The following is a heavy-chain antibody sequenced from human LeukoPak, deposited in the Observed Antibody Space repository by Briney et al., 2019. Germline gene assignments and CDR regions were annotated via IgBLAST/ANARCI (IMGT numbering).Heavy chain of an antibody. CDR2: IYSGGST. Sequence: PGGSLTLSCAASGFTVSSKYMSWVRQAPGKGLEWVSVIYSGGSTYYADSVKGRFTISRDNSKNTVHLQMNSLRAEDTAVYYCARESSGWLQLFDYWGQGTLVTVSS. CDR1: GFTVSSKY. J-gene: IGHJ4*02. V-gene: IGHV3-66*01. CDR3: ARESSGWLQLFDY. D-gene: IGHD5-24*01.